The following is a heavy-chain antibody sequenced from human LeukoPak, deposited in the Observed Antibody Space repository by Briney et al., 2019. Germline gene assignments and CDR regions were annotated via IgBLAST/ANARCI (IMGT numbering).Heavy chain of an antibody. J-gene: IGHJ4*02. CDR3: AKGSAFHLDY. CDR2: IYSGGST. Sequence: GGSLRLSCAASGFTVSSNYMSWVRQAPGKGLEWVSVIYSGGSTYYADSVRGRFTISRDNSKSALSLQMNSLRPEDTAVYYCAKGSAFHLDYWGQGTLVTVSS. D-gene: IGHD2-15*01. CDR1: GFTVSSNY. V-gene: IGHV3-53*05.